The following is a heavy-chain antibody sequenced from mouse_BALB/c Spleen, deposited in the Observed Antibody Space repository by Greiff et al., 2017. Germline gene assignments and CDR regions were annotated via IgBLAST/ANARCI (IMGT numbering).Heavy chain of an antibody. D-gene: IGHD3-1*01. Sequence: EVQLVESGGGLVQPGGSRKLSCAASGFTFSSFGMHWVRQAPEKGLEWVAYISSGSSTIYYADTVKGRFTISRDNPKNTLFLQMTSLRSEDTAMYYCARHGSGSAWFAYWGQGTLVTVSA. CDR3: ARHGSGSAWFAY. V-gene: IGHV5-17*02. J-gene: IGHJ3*01. CDR1: GFTFSSFG. CDR2: ISSGSSTI.